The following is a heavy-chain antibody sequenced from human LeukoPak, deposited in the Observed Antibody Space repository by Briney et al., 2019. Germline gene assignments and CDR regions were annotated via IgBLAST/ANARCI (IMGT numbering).Heavy chain of an antibody. CDR3: ARPAAAGPYYFDY. CDR1: GYTFTSYD. V-gene: IGHV1-8*03. D-gene: IGHD6-13*01. Sequence: AASVKVSCKASGYTFTSYDINWVRQATGQGLEWMGWMNPNSGNTGYAQKFQGRVTITRNTSISTAYMELSSLRSEDTAVYYCARPAAAGPYYFDYWGQGTLVTVSS. CDR2: MNPNSGNT. J-gene: IGHJ4*02.